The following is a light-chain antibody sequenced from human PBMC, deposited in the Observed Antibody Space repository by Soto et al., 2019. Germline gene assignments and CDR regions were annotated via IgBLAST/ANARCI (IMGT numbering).Light chain of an antibody. Sequence: SAPTQPPSPSGAPGQSVTLSCTGTSSDVGGYNYVSWHQQHPGKAPKLMIYEVSKRPSGVPDRFSGSKSGNTASLTVSGLQAEDEADYYCSSYAGSNNFGVFGTGTKVTVL. V-gene: IGLV2-8*01. CDR1: SSDVGGYNY. CDR3: SSYAGSNNFGV. CDR2: EVS. J-gene: IGLJ1*01.